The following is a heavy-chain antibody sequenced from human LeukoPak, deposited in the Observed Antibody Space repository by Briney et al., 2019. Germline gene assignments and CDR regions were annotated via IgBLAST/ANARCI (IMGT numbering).Heavy chain of an antibody. V-gene: IGHV3-7*01. CDR3: ARDFITMVRGAASYFDL. D-gene: IGHD3-10*01. Sequence: GGSLRLSCAASGFTFSSYWMSWVRQAPGKGLEWVANIKQDGSEKYYVDSVKGGFTICREKAKNSLYLHMNSLRAEDTAVYYCARDFITMVRGAASYFDLWGRGTLVTVSS. CDR2: IKQDGSEK. J-gene: IGHJ2*01. CDR1: GFTFSSYW.